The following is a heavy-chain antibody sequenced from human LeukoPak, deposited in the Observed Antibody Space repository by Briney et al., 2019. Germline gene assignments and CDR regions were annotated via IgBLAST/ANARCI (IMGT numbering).Heavy chain of an antibody. Sequence: GGSLRLSCAASGLTFSSYAMSWVRQAPGKGLEWVSAISGSGGSTYYADSVKGRFTISRDNSKDTVYLQMNSLRAEDTAVYYCAKRRNVGGGAFDIWGQGTMVTVSS. J-gene: IGHJ3*02. V-gene: IGHV3-23*01. CDR1: GLTFSSYA. CDR2: ISGSGGST. D-gene: IGHD2-15*01. CDR3: AKRRNVGGGAFDI.